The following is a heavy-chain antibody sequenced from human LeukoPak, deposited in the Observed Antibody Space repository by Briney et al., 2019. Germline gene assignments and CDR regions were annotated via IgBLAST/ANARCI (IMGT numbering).Heavy chain of an antibody. Sequence: ASVKVPCKASGGTFSGYAISWVRQAPGQGIECMGGIIPILGTANYAQKFQGRVTITADESTSTAYMELSSLRSEDTAVYYCARGRLGYCSSTSCYPPYYYMDVWGKGTTVTVSS. CDR1: GGTFSGYA. CDR2: IIPILGTA. J-gene: IGHJ6*03. CDR3: ARGRLGYCSSTSCYPPYYYMDV. D-gene: IGHD2-2*01. V-gene: IGHV1-69*13.